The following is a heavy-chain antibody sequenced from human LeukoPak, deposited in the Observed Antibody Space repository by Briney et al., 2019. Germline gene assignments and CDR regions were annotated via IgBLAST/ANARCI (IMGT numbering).Heavy chain of an antibody. CDR1: GFPVSSNY. V-gene: IGHV3-66*01. J-gene: IGHJ6*02. CDR2: IYSGGST. Sequence: GGSRRLSCAPSGFPVSSNYMSGARRAPGRGREWVSVIYSGGSTYYADSVKGRFTISRDNSKNTLYLQMNSLRAKDTAVYYCAREAPPGGMDVWGQGTTVTVSS. CDR3: AREAPPGGMDV.